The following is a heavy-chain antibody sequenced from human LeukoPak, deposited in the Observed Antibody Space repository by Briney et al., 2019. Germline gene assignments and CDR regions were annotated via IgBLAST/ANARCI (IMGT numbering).Heavy chain of an antibody. CDR1: GFTFSSYA. V-gene: IGHV3-23*01. J-gene: IGHJ4*02. D-gene: IGHD2-15*01. CDR2: ISNNGGYT. CDR3: AKQLGYCSDGSCYFPY. Sequence: PGGSLRLSCAASGFTFSSYAMSWVRQAPGKGLEWVSAISNNGGYTYYADSVQGRFTISRDNSKSTLCLQMNSLRAEDTAVYYSAKQLGYCSDGSCYFPYWGQGTLVTVSS.